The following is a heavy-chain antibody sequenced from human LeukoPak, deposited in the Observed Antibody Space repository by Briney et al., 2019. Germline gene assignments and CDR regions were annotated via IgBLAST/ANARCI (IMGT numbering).Heavy chain of an antibody. CDR3: ARDAEGYSSSWYPDYYYYYMDV. CDR2: ISSSSSYI. V-gene: IGHV3-21*01. D-gene: IGHD6-13*01. CDR1: GFTFSSYS. Sequence: PGGSLRLSCAASGFTFSSYSINWVRQAPGRGLEWVSSISSSSSYIYYADSVKGRFTISRDNAKNSLYLQMNSLRAEDTAVYYCARDAEGYSSSWYPDYYYYYMDVWGKGTTVTVSS. J-gene: IGHJ6*03.